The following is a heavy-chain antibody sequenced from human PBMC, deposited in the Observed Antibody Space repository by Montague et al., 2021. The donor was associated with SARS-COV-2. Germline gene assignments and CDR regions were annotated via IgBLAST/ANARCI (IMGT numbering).Heavy chain of an antibody. V-gene: IGHV3-66*01. Sequence: SLRLSCAASTFTVNNNYLSWVRQAPGKGLEWVSVIYAGVSTYYAYSVXGRFTISRDISKNTLFLQMNSLRAEDTALYSCARVRNSWAYYFDYWGQGTLVTVSS. D-gene: IGHD6-13*01. CDR3: ARVRNSWAYYFDY. CDR2: IYAGVST. CDR1: TFTVNNNY. J-gene: IGHJ4*02.